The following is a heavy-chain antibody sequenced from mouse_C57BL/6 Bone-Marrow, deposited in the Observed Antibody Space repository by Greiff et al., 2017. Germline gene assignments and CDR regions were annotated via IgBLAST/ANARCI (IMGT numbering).Heavy chain of an antibody. CDR1: GYTFTSYW. V-gene: IGHV1-64*01. CDR2: IHPNSGST. Sequence: VQLQQPGAELVKPGASVKLSCKASGYTFTSYWMHWVKQRPGQGLEWIGMIHPNSGSTNYNEKFKSKATLTVDKSSSTAYMQLSSLTSEDSAVXYCARAATVVAHYYARDYWGQGTSVTVSS. CDR3: ARAATVVAHYYARDY. J-gene: IGHJ4*01. D-gene: IGHD1-1*01.